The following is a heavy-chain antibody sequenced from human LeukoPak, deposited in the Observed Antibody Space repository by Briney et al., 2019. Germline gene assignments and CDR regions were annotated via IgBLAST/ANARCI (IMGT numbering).Heavy chain of an antibody. CDR3: ARDLDGYYDSSGYYTPSFDY. Sequence: PGGSLRLSCAVSGFTFSSYGMYWVRQAPGNGLEWVAFIRYDGSNKYYADSVKGRFTISRDNAKNSLYLQMNSLRAEDTALYYCARDLDGYYDSSGYYTPSFDYWGQGTLVTVSS. J-gene: IGHJ4*02. CDR1: GFTFSSYG. V-gene: IGHV3-30*02. D-gene: IGHD3-22*01. CDR2: IRYDGSNK.